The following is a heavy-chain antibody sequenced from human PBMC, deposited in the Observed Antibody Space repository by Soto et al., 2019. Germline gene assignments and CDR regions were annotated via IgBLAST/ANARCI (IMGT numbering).Heavy chain of an antibody. Sequence: GGSLRLSCAASGFTFSSYSMNWVRQAPGKGLEWVSYISSSSSTIYYADSVKGRFTIPRDNAKNSLYLQMNSLRDEDTAVYYCARGLVLMVYAIRGMDVWGQGTTVTVSS. CDR3: ARGLVLMVYAIRGMDV. CDR2: ISSSSSTI. CDR1: GFTFSSYS. D-gene: IGHD2-8*01. J-gene: IGHJ6*02. V-gene: IGHV3-48*02.